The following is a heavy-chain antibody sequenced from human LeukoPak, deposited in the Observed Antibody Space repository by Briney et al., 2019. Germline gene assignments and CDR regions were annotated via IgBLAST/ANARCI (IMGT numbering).Heavy chain of an antibody. D-gene: IGHD6-13*01. CDR2: SSFDGNTK. J-gene: IGHJ4*02. CDR3: ARARPYSSSWFASGFDC. V-gene: IGHV3-30*04. Sequence: QPGGSLRLSCVASGFRVSNYDMNWVRQSPGKGLEWVAISSFDGNTKYYADSVKGRFTVSRDNSKNILFLQMDSLRLEDTALYYCARARPYSSSWFASGFDCWGQGTRVTVSS. CDR1: GFRVSNYD.